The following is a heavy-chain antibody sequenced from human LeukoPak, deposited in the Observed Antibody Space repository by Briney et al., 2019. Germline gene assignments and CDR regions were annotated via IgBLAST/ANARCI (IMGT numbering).Heavy chain of an antibody. Sequence: ASVKVSCKASGYTFTGYYMHWVRLAPGQGLEWMGRINPNSGGTNYAQKFQGRVTMTRDTSISTAYMELSRLRSDDTAVYYCARVTELWSLFDYWGQGTLVTVSS. CDR1: GYTFTGYY. J-gene: IGHJ4*02. V-gene: IGHV1-2*06. CDR2: INPNSGGT. D-gene: IGHD5-18*01. CDR3: ARVTELWSLFDY.